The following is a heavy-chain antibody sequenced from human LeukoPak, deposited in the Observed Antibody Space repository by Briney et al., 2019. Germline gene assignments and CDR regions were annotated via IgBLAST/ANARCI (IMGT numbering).Heavy chain of an antibody. V-gene: IGHV3-33*05. CDR1: GFTFSAFG. CDR2: ISYDGSNK. J-gene: IGHJ6*03. Sequence: PGGSLRLSCAASGFTFSAFGMHWVRQAPGKGLEWVAVISYDGSNKYYADSVKGRFTISRDNSKNTLYLQMNSLRAEDTAVYYCARATSGLYYYYYYMDVWGKGTTVTISS. D-gene: IGHD3-10*01. CDR3: ARATSGLYYYYYYMDV.